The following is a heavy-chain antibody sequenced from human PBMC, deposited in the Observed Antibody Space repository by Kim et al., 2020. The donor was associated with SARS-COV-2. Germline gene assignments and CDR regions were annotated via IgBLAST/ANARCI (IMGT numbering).Heavy chain of an antibody. Sequence: SRVTISVDTSKNQFSLKLSSVTAADTAVYYCARLGGYDILTGSVWRVFDYWGQGTLVTVSS. J-gene: IGHJ4*02. CDR3: ARLGGYDILTGSVWRVFDY. V-gene: IGHV4-30-2*04. D-gene: IGHD3-9*01.